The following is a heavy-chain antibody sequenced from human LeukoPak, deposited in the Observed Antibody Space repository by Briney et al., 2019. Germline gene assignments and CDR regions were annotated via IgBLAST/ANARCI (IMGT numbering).Heavy chain of an antibody. J-gene: IGHJ4*02. Sequence: SETLSLTCTVSGGSISSYYCSWIRQPAGKGLEWIGRIYTSGSTSYNPSLKSRVTMSIDTSKNQFSLKLSSVTAADTAVYYCARARFGSVSSFDCWGQGTLVTVS. D-gene: IGHD2-8*02. CDR1: GGSISSYY. CDR3: ARARFGSVSSFDC. V-gene: IGHV4-4*07. CDR2: IYTSGST.